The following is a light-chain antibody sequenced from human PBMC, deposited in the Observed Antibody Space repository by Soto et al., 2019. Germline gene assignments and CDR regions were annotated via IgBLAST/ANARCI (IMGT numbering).Light chain of an antibody. CDR1: SSDVDFYRY. Sequence: QSALTQPASVSGSPGQSITISCTGTSSDVDFYRYVSWYQQHPAKAPKLIIYEVSTRPSGVSHRFSGSKSGNTASLTISGLQAEDEADYYCSSYTSRSTRFGGGTKLTVL. J-gene: IGLJ2*01. CDR2: EVS. V-gene: IGLV2-14*01. CDR3: SSYTSRSTR.